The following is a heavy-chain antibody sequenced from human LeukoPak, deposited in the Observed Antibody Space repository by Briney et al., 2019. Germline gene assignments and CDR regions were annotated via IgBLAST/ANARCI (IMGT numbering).Heavy chain of an antibody. D-gene: IGHD3-22*01. CDR2: IYTSGST. CDR1: GGSTSSSSYY. Sequence: SETLSLTCTVSGGSTSSSSYYWNWIRQPPGKGLEWIGRIYTSGSTNYNPSLKSRVTISVDTSKNQFSLKLSSVTAADTAVYYCARESEDSSGYLYYYMDVWGKGTTVTISS. J-gene: IGHJ6*03. CDR3: ARESEDSSGYLYYYMDV. V-gene: IGHV4-61*02.